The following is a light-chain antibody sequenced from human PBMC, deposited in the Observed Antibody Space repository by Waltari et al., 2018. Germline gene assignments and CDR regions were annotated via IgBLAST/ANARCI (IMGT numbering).Light chain of an antibody. J-gene: IGKJ1*01. Sequence: DIQMTQSPSSLSASVGDRVSITCRTSQTISSYLNWYKQKPGKAPNLLIYAGSSLQSGVPSRFSGSGSGTDFTLTISSLQSEDFATYYCQQTYSTPRTFGQGTKVEVK. V-gene: IGKV1-39*01. CDR1: QTISSY. CDR3: QQTYSTPRT. CDR2: AGS.